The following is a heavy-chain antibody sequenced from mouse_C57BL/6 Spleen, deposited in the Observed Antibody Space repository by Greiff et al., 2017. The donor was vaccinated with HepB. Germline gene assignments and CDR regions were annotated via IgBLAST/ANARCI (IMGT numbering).Heavy chain of an antibody. Sequence: VQLQQSGAELARPGASVKLSCNASGYTFTSYGISWVKQRTGQGLEWIGEIYPRSGNTYYNEKFKGKATLTADKSYSTAYMELRSLTSEDSAVYFCALYDYDGAYWGQGTLVTVSA. CDR2: IYPRSGNT. CDR3: ALYDYDGAY. CDR1: GYTFTSYG. D-gene: IGHD2-4*01. V-gene: IGHV1-81*01. J-gene: IGHJ3*01.